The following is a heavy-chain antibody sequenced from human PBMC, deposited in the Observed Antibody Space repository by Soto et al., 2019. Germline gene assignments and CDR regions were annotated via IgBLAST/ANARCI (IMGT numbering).Heavy chain of an antibody. V-gene: IGHV4-4*02. CDR2: IYQSGYT. J-gene: IGHJ4*02. CDR1: GGSISSVYW. CDR3: ARGSGSYYVDY. Sequence: QVQLQESGPGLVNPSGTLSLTCAVSGGSISSVYWWTWVRQPTGKGLEWIGEIYQSGYTNYNPSLQSRVTISLDKSTNQFSLKLSSVTAADTAVYYCARGSGSYYVDYWGQGPLVIVSS. D-gene: IGHD3-10*01.